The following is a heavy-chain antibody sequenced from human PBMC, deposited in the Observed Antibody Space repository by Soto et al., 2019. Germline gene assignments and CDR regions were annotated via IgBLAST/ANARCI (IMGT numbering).Heavy chain of an antibody. CDR1: GFTFSSYG. CDR3: AKGGRLWFGEQQIDY. V-gene: IGHV3-30*18. J-gene: IGHJ4*02. CDR2: ISYDGSNK. Sequence: QVQLVESGGGVVQPGRSLRLSCAASGFTFSSYGMHWVRQAPGKGLEWVAVISYDGSNKYYADSVKGRFTISRDNSXITLYLQMNSLRAEDTAVYYCAKGGRLWFGEQQIDYWGQGTLVTVSS. D-gene: IGHD3-10*01.